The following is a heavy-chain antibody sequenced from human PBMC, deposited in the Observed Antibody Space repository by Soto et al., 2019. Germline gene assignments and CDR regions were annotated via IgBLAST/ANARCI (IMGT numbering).Heavy chain of an antibody. CDR1: GYSFSTCD. V-gene: IGHV1-18*04. Sequence: ASVKVSCKASGYSFSTCDISWLRQAPGQGPEWMGRISPKNGNTNYAQNFQDRVTMTADTSSSTAYMELRGLRSDDTAKYYCATSYDSGFDPWGQGTLVTVSS. J-gene: IGHJ5*02. D-gene: IGHD3-3*01. CDR3: ATSYDSGFDP. CDR2: ISPKNGNT.